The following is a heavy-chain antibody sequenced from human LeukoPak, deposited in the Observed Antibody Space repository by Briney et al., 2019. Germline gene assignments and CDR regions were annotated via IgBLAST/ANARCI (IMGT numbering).Heavy chain of an antibody. Sequence: GESLKISCKGSGYSFTSYWIGWVRQMPGKGLEWMGIIYPGDSDTRYSPSFQGQVTISADKSISTAYLQWSSLKASDTAMYYCARRGDSSGYYLSTLLDYWGQGTLVTVSS. CDR3: ARRGDSSGYYLSTLLDY. CDR2: IYPGDSDT. D-gene: IGHD3-22*01. V-gene: IGHV5-51*01. CDR1: GYSFTSYW. J-gene: IGHJ4*02.